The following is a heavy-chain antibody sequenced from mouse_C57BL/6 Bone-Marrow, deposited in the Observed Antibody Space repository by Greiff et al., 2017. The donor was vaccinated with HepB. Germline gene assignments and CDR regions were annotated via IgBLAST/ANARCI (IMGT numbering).Heavy chain of an antibody. CDR1: EYEFPSHD. CDR3: ARQGIYYGYDWFAY. V-gene: IGHV5-2*01. D-gene: IGHD2-2*01. Sequence: EVKLVESGGGLVQPGESLKLSCESYEYEFPSHDMSWVRKTPEKRLELVAAINSDGGSTYYPDTMERRFIISRDNTKTTLYLQMSRLRSEDTALYYCARQGIYYGYDWFAYWGQGTLVTVSA. CDR2: INSDGGST. J-gene: IGHJ3*01.